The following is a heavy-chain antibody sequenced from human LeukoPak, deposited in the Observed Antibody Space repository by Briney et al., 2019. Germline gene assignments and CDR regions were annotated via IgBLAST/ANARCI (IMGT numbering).Heavy chain of an antibody. Sequence: ASVKVSCKASGYTFTSYALHWVRQAPGQRLEWMGWINAGNGNTKYSQKFQGRVTITRDTSASTASMELSSLRSEDTAVYYCARGGPMVRGVMGYWGQGTLVTVSS. CDR3: ARGGPMVRGVMGY. V-gene: IGHV1-3*01. CDR2: INAGNGNT. J-gene: IGHJ4*02. CDR1: GYTFTSYA. D-gene: IGHD3-10*01.